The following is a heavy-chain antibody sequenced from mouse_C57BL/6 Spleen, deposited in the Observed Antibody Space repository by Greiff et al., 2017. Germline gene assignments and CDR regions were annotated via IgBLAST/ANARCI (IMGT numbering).Heavy chain of an antibody. CDR2: IYPGDGDT. D-gene: IGHD1-3*01. CDR1: GYAFSSSW. V-gene: IGHV1-82*01. CDR3: AREIAKGYAMCD. J-gene: IGHJ4*01. Sequence: VQLQQSGPELVKPGASVKISCKASGYAFSSSWMNWVKQRPGKGLEWIGRIYPGDGDTNYNRKFKGKATLTADKSSSTAYMQLSSLTSEDSAVYFCAREIAKGYAMCDRGTRASVT.